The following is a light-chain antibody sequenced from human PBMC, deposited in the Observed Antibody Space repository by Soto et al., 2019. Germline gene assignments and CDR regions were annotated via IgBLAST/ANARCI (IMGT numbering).Light chain of an antibody. Sequence: EIVLTQSPGTLSLSPGERATLSCRASQSVSSSYLAWYQQKPGQAPRLLIYGASSRATGIPDRFSGSGSGTDLILTISRLAPEDLAVYYCQQYGSSHTFGQGTKLEIK. CDR1: QSVSSSY. J-gene: IGKJ2*01. V-gene: IGKV3-20*01. CDR2: GAS. CDR3: QQYGSSHT.